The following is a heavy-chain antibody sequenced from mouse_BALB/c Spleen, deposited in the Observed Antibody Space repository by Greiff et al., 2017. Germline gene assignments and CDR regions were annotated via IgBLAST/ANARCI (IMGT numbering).Heavy chain of an antibody. CDR1: GFNIKDTY. Sequence: VQLQQSGAELVKPGASVKLSCTASGFNIKDTYMHWVKQRPEQGLAWIGRIDPANGNTKYDPKFQGKATITADTSSNTAYLQLSSLTSEDTAVYYCASDGNYVGFAYWGQGTLVTVSA. V-gene: IGHV14-3*02. J-gene: IGHJ3*01. CDR3: ASDGNYVGFAY. D-gene: IGHD2-1*01. CDR2: IDPANGNT.